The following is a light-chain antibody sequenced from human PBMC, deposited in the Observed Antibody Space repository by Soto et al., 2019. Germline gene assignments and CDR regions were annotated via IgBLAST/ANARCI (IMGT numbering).Light chain of an antibody. V-gene: IGKV3-20*01. J-gene: IGKJ3*01. Sequence: EIVLTQSPGTLSLSPGERATLSCRASQTISRTYIAWYQYKRGQAPRLLIFAASSRATGIPDRFSGSGSGTDFSLTISRLEPEDSAVYFCQQFVTSPYTFGPGTKVDIK. CDR1: QTISRTY. CDR3: QQFVTSPYT. CDR2: AAS.